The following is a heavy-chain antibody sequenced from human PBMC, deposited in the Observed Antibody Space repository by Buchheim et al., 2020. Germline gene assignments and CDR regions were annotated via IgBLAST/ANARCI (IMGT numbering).Heavy chain of an antibody. D-gene: IGHD1-26*01. CDR1: GYTFTSYD. CDR2: MNPDSGNT. V-gene: IGHV1-8*01. Sequence: QVQLVQSGAEVKKPGASVKVSCKASGYTFTSYDINWVRQATGQGPEWMGWMNPDSGNTGYVQKFQGRVTMTRNTSISTAYMELNSLRSGDTAVYYCARGRGTRGGSYGVSDYWGQGTL. CDR3: ARGRGTRGGSYGVSDY. J-gene: IGHJ4*02.